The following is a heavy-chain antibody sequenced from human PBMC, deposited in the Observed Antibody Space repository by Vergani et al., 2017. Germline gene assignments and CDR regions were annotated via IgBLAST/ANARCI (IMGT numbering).Heavy chain of an antibody. CDR1: GGSISSGSYY. J-gene: IGHJ4*02. D-gene: IGHD6-13*01. Sequence: QVQLQESGPGLVKPSQTLSLTCTVSGGSISSGSYYWSWIRQPAGKGLEWIGRIYTSGSTNYNPSLKSRVTISIDTSKNQFSLKLSPVTAADTAVYYCGRDRGSSWPYYFDYWGQGTLVTFSS. V-gene: IGHV4-61*02. CDR3: GRDRGSSWPYYFDY. CDR2: IYTSGST.